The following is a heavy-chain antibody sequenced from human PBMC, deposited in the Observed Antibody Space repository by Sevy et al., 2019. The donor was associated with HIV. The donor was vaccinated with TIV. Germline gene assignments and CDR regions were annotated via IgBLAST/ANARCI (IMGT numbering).Heavy chain of an antibody. D-gene: IGHD1-26*01. CDR1: GFTFSNYA. Sequence: GGSLRLSCAASGFTFSNYAMHWVRQAPGKGLEWVAVISYDGSKKYYADSVRGRFTISRDSSKNTLYLQMNSLRPEDTAVYYCARDLEVYGGWEQTSQGMDVWGQGTTVTVSS. V-gene: IGHV3-30-3*01. CDR3: ARDLEVYGGWEQTSQGMDV. J-gene: IGHJ6*02. CDR2: ISYDGSKK.